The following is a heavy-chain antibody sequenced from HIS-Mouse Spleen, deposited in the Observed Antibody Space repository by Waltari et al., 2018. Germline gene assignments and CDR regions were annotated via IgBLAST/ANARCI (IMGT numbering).Heavy chain of an antibody. D-gene: IGHD3-10*01. Sequence: EVQLVETGGGLIPPGGSLRLSCAASGFTGSRTYMRWVRQAPGKGLEWVSVIYSGGSTYYADSVKGRFTISRDNSKNTLYLQMNSLRAEDTAVYYCARVRKEGGLNYWGQGTLVTVSS. V-gene: IGHV3-53*02. CDR3: ARVRKEGGLNY. J-gene: IGHJ4*02. CDR1: GFTGSRTY. CDR2: IYSGGST.